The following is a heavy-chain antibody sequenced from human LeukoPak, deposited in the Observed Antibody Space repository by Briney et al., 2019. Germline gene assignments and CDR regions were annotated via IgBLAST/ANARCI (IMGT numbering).Heavy chain of an antibody. CDR2: ISAYNGNT. CDR3: ARDVDTSMAYYFDC. D-gene: IGHD5-18*01. Sequence: VASVKLSCKASGYTFTSYGISWVRQAPGQGLEWMGWISAYNGNTNYAQRVQGRVTMTTDTSTSTAYMELRSLRSDDTAVYYCARDVDTSMAYYFDCWGQGTLVTVSS. V-gene: IGHV1-18*01. J-gene: IGHJ4*02. CDR1: GYTFTSYG.